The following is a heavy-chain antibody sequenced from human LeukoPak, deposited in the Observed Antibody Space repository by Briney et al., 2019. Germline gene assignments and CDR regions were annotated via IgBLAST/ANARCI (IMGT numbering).Heavy chain of an antibody. V-gene: IGHV5-51*01. CDR3: ARHGGPTNWFDP. Sequence: WIRQTPGKGLEWMGIIYPGDSDTRYSPSFQGQVTISADKSISTAYLQWSSLKASDTAMYYCARHGGPTNWFDPWGQGTLVTVSS. J-gene: IGHJ5*02. CDR2: IYPGDSDT. D-gene: IGHD2-15*01.